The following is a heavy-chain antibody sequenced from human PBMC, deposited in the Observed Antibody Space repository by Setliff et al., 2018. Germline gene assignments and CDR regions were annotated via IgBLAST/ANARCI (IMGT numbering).Heavy chain of an antibody. Sequence: GGSLRLSCAASGFTFSSYTMNWVRQAPGQGLEWVSSMDSSSTWIYYADSVKGRFTISRDNAKNSLYLQMNSLRAEDTATYYCARSENCFSTRCSPYDYWGQGTLVTVSS. V-gene: IGHV3-21*01. CDR1: GFTFSSYT. D-gene: IGHD2-2*01. CDR2: MDSSSTWI. CDR3: ARSENCFSTRCSPYDY. J-gene: IGHJ4*02.